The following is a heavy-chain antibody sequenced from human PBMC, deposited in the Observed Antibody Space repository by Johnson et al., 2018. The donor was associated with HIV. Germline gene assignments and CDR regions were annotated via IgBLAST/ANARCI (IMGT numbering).Heavy chain of an antibody. D-gene: IGHD2-21*01. Sequence: QEQLVESGGGVVQPGGSLTLSCAASGFTFSTYGMHWVRQAPGKGLEWVPFRRYDGSNKYYADSVKGRVTISRDNSKNMLYLKMRSLREEDTAVFYRARGGGCGGDCYSGYDAFDIWGQGTMVTVS. CDR2: RRYDGSNK. V-gene: IGHV3-30*02. J-gene: IGHJ3*02. CDR1: GFTFSTYG. CDR3: ARGGGCGGDCYSGYDAFDI.